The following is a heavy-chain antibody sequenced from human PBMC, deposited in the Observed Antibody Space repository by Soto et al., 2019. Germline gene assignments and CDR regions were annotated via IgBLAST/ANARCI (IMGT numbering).Heavy chain of an antibody. D-gene: IGHD1-26*01. J-gene: IGHJ4*02. Sequence: PGESLKISCQGSGYSFTSYWISWVRQMPGKGLEWMGRIDPSDSYTNYSPSFQGHVTISADKSISTAYLQWSSLKASDTAMYYCARRARLEGGYLNFDYWGQGTLVTVSS. CDR1: GYSFTSYW. CDR2: IDPSDSYT. V-gene: IGHV5-10-1*01. CDR3: ARRARLEGGYLNFDY.